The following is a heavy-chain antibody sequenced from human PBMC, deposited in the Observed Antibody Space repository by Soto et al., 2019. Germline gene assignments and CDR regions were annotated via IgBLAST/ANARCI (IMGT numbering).Heavy chain of an antibody. D-gene: IGHD6-6*01. CDR2: INPNSGGT. CDR1: GYTFTGYY. Sequence: GASVKVSCKASGYTFTGYYMHWVRQAPGQGLEWMGWINPNSGGTNYAQKFQGRVTMTRDTSTSTVYMELSSLRSEDTAVYYCARDQYSSSSGVYYYYGMDVWGQGTTVTVSS. V-gene: IGHV1-2*02. CDR3: ARDQYSSSSGVYYYYGMDV. J-gene: IGHJ6*02.